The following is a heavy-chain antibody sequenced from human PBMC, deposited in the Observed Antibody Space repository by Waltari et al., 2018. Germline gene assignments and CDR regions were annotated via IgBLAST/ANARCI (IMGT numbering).Heavy chain of an antibody. D-gene: IGHD6-13*01. CDR1: GFTFSSYW. J-gene: IGHJ4*02. CDR2: IKQEGSEK. CDR3: ARDGGRAAAAGY. Sequence: EVRLVESGGGLVQPGGSLRLSCAASGFTFSSYWMSWVRQAPGKGLEWVANIKQEGSEKYYVDSVKGRFTISRDNAKNSLYLQMNNLRVEDTALYYCARDGGRAAAAGYWGQGTLVTVSS. V-gene: IGHV3-7*01.